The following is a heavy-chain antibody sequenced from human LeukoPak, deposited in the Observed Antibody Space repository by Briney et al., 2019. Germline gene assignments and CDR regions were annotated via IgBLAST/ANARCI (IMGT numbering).Heavy chain of an antibody. D-gene: IGHD5-12*01. CDR3: AREGEWLRYFDY. CDR2: INPDSGGT. J-gene: IGHJ4*02. Sequence: ASVTVSCTASGYTFIGYYMHWVRQAPGQGLEWMGWINPDSGGTNYAQKFQGRVTMTRDTSISTAYMELSRLRSDDTAVYYCAREGEWLRYFDYWGQGTLVTVSS. CDR1: GYTFIGYY. V-gene: IGHV1-2*02.